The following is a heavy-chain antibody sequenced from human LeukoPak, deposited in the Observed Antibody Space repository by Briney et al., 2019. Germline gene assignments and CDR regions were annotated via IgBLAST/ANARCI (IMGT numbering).Heavy chain of an antibody. CDR3: AAGQWELDF. CDR1: GVSINTYY. D-gene: IGHD1-26*01. CDR2: IYNGGNT. J-gene: IGHJ4*02. Sequence: SETLSLTCTVSGVSINTYYASWIRQAPGKGLEFIGFIYNGGNTNYNPSLKSRATISVDTSNNQFSLRLTSVTAADTAMYYCAAGQWELDFWGQGTLVTVSS. V-gene: IGHV4-4*09.